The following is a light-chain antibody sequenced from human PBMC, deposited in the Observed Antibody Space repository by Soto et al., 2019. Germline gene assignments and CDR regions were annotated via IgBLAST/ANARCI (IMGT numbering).Light chain of an antibody. V-gene: IGLV1-40*01. CDR1: SSNIGAGYD. CDR2: GNS. Sequence: QAVVTQPPSVSGAPGQRVTISCTWSSSNIGAGYDVHWYQQLPGTAPKLLIYGNSNRPSGVPDRFSGSKSGTSASLAITGLQAEDEADYHCKSYDSSLSGSRVFGTGTKLTVL. J-gene: IGLJ1*01. CDR3: KSYDSSLSGSRV.